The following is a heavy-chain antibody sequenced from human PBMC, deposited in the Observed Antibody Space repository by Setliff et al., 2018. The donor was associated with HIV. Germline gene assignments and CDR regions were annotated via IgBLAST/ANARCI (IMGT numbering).Heavy chain of an antibody. CDR3: ARGNPAITVGSTRDYYRMDV. D-gene: IGHD6-19*01. CDR2: IYYSGST. J-gene: IGHJ6*02. V-gene: IGHV4-39*07. CDR1: GGFISSSSYY. Sequence: PSETLSLTCTVSGGFISSSSYYWGWIRQPPGKGLEWIGSIYYSGSTYYNPSLKSRVTISADTSKNQVSLKLRSVTAADTAVYYCARGNPAITVGSTRDYYRMDVWGQGTTVTVSS.